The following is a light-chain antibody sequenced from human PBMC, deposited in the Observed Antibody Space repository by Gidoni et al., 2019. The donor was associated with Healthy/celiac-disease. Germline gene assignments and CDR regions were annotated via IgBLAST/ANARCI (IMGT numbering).Light chain of an antibody. J-gene: IGKJ3*01. CDR3: QQYDNLPVT. Sequence: DIQMTQSPSSLSASVGDRVTITCQASQDISNYLNWYQQKPGKAPKLLIYDASNLETGVPSRFSGSGSGTDFTFTISSLQPEDIATYYCQQYDNLPVTFGPRTNVDIK. CDR1: QDISNY. V-gene: IGKV1-33*01. CDR2: DAS.